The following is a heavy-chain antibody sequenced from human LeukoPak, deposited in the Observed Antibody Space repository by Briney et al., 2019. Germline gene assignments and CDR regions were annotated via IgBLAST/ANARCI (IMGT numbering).Heavy chain of an antibody. CDR3: ARRGSSTFDY. CDR2: IYHSGST. V-gene: IGHV4-38-2*01. J-gene: IGHJ4*02. Sequence: SETLSLTCAVSGYSISSGYYWGWIRQPPGKGLEWIGSIYHSGSTYYNPSLKSRVTISVDTSKNQFSLKLSSVTAADTAVYYCARRGSSTFDYWGQGILVTVSS. CDR1: GYSISSGYY. D-gene: IGHD1-26*01.